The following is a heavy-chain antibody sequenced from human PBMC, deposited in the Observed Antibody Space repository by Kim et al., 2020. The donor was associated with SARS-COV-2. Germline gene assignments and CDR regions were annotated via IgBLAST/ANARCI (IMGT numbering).Heavy chain of an antibody. Sequence: GGSLRLSCAASGFTFSSYRMSWVRQAPGKGLEWVANIKQDGSEKFYVDSVKGRFTISRDNAKNSLYLQMNSLRAEDTAVYYCARSVGATMGGRDYYYGMDVWGQGTTVTVSS. CDR3: ARSVGATMGGRDYYYGMDV. V-gene: IGHV3-7*03. D-gene: IGHD1-26*01. J-gene: IGHJ6*02. CDR2: IKQDGSEK. CDR1: GFTFSSYR.